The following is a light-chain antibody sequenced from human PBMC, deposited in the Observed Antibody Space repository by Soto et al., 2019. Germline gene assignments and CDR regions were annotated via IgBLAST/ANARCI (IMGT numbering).Light chain of an antibody. CDR3: SSYPSTSTPSV. CDR1: SSDVGGYNY. CDR2: EVS. J-gene: IGLJ1*01. V-gene: IGLV2-14*01. Sequence: QSALTQPASVSGSPGQSITISCTGTSSDVGGYNYVSWYQQHPGKAPKLMIYEVSNRPSGVSNRFSGSKSGNTASLTISGLQLGDEVVYTCSSYPSTSTPSVFGIGTKVTVL.